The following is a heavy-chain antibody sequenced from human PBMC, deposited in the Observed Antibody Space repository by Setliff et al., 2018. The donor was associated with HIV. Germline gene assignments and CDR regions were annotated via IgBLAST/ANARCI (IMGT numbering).Heavy chain of an antibody. V-gene: IGHV4-39*02. CDR3: TREGRGDPAMATTRIGY. CDR2: IYYTGFA. Sequence: KPSETLSLTCSVSGDSISSGSYFWGWIRQTPGKGLEWIGNIYYTGFAYYNPSLKSRVTISLDTSKTHFFLNLTSVTDADTAVYFCTREGRGDPAMATTRIGYWGQGKLVTVSS. D-gene: IGHD1-1*01. J-gene: IGHJ4*02. CDR1: GDSISSGSYF.